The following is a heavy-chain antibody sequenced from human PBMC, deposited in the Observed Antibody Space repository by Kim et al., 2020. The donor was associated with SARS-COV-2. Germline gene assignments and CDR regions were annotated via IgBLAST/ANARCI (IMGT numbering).Heavy chain of an antibody. CDR1: GGSISSYY. CDR2: IYYSGST. Sequence: SETLSLTCTVSGGSISSYYWSWIRQPPGKGLEWIGYIYYSGSTNYNPSLKSRVTISVDTSKNQFSLKLSSVTAADTAVYYCARGFHYYDSSGYFDYWGQGTLVTVSS. D-gene: IGHD3-22*01. J-gene: IGHJ4*02. V-gene: IGHV4-59*01. CDR3: ARGFHYYDSSGYFDY.